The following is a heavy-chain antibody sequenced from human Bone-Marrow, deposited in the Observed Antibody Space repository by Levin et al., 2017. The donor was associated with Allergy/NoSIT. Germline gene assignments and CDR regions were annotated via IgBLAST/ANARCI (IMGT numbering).Heavy chain of an antibody. CDR3: ARHSRNSGSYQTQAQGGNYFHY. CDR2: IYPGDSDT. CDR1: GYSFAGYW. D-gene: IGHD1-26*01. V-gene: IGHV5-51*01. J-gene: IGHJ4*02. Sequence: GESLKISCKGSGYSFAGYWIAWVRQMPGKGLEWMGTIYPGDSDTRYSPSFQGQVTFSADKSINTAYLQWSSLKATDTAMYYCARHSRNSGSYQTQAQGGNYFHYWGQGTLVTVSS.